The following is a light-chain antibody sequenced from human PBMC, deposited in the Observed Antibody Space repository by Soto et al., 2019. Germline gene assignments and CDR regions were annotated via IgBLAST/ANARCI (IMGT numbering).Light chain of an antibody. J-gene: IGKJ5*01. CDR1: QSVSNNY. CDR3: QQYDNRPRT. V-gene: IGKV3-20*01. CDR2: DAS. Sequence: EIVLSLSPGTLSLYPGERATLSCRASQSVSNNYLAWYQQKPGQAPRLLIYDASKLQTGVPSRFSGSGSGTDFTFTISSLQPEDIATYYCQQYDNRPRTFGQGARLE.